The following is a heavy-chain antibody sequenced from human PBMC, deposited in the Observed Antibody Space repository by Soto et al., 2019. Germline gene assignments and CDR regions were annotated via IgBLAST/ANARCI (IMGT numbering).Heavy chain of an antibody. D-gene: IGHD6-13*01. CDR2: IVVGSGNT. Sequence: QMQLVQSGPEVKKPGTSVKVSCKASGFTFTSSAVQWVRQARGQRLEWIGWIVVGSGNTNYAQKFQERVTITRDMSTSTAYMELSSLGSEDTAVYYCAADVPALIIAAAGHYGMDVWGQGTTVTVSS. V-gene: IGHV1-58*01. CDR3: AADVPALIIAAAGHYGMDV. CDR1: GFTFTSSA. J-gene: IGHJ6*02.